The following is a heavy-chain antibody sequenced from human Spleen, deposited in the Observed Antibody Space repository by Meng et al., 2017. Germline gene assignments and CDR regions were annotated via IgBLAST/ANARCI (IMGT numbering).Heavy chain of an antibody. CDR2: IGHSGTT. D-gene: IGHD6-19*01. V-gene: IGHV4-39*01. CDR3: VRSSGWVRTGFDP. J-gene: IGHJ5*02. Sequence: QPQLQESGPGLVKPSEALYLTWSVSGGSISTSGYYWGWIRQPPGKGLEWIGSIGHSGTTYYTPSLRRRVTVSIDTSKNQFSLEVTSVTAADTAVYYCVRSSGWVRTGFDPWGQGTLVTVSS. CDR1: GGSISTSGYY.